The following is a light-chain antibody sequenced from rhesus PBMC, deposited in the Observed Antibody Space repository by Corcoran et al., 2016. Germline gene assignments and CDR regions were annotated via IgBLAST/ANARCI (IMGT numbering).Light chain of an antibody. CDR1: QSISSW. CDR2: KEV. CDR3: QQYNTSPRT. V-gene: IGKV1-22*01. Sequence: DIQMTQSPSSLSASVGDTVTITCRASQSISSWLVWYQQKPGKAPTLLIYKEVRLQSGAPSRFSGSGSGIDFPLTISSLQSEYFATYYCQQYNTSPRTFGQGTKVEIK. J-gene: IGKJ1*01.